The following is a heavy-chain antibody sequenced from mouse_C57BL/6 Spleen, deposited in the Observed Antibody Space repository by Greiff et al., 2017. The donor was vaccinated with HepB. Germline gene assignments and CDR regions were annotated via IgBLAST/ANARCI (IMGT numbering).Heavy chain of an antibody. D-gene: IGHD1-1*01. J-gene: IGHJ1*03. CDR1: GFTFSSYA. V-gene: IGHV5-4*01. CDR3: ARDYGSSYFYWYFDV. Sequence: EVQGVESGGGLLKPGGSLTLSCAASGFTFSSYAMSWVRLTPEMWLEWVATISDGGSYTYYPDNVKGRFTISRDNAKNNLYLQMSHLKSEDTAMYYCARDYGSSYFYWYFDVWGTGTTVTVSS. CDR2: ISDGGSYT.